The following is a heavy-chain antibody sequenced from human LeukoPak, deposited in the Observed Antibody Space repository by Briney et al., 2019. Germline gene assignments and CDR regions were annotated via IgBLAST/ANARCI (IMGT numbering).Heavy chain of an antibody. V-gene: IGHV1-2*02. CDR2: INPNSGGT. J-gene: IGHJ4*02. CDR3: ARILTSSGSYNY. D-gene: IGHD3-10*01. CDR1: GYTVTCYY. Sequence: ASVKVSCKASGYTVTCYYMHWVRQAPGQGLEWMGWINPNSGGTNYAQKFQGRVTMTRDTSISTAYMELSRLRSDDTAVYYCARILTSSGSYNYWGQGTLVTVSS.